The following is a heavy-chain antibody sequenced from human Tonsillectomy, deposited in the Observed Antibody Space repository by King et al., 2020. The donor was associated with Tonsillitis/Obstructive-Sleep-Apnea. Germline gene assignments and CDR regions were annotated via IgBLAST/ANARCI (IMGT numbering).Heavy chain of an antibody. CDR2: IIPMFGTA. Sequence: QLVQSGAEVRKPGSSMKVSCKASGGSFSSYSISWVRQAPGQGLEWMGRIIPMFGTATYAQKFQGRVNITADESTSTAYLEVTSLRSEDTAMYYCARGYCSSIPCSDDYFDFWGQGTLVTVSS. J-gene: IGHJ4*02. V-gene: IGHV1-69*15. CDR3: ARGYCSSIPCSDDYFDF. D-gene: IGHD2-2*01. CDR1: GGSFSSYS.